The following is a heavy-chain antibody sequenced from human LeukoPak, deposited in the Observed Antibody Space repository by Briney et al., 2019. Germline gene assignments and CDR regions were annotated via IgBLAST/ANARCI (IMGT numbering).Heavy chain of an antibody. CDR3: ATGFHDSSGRDY. Sequence: GASVKVSCKASGYTFTGYYMHWVRQAPGKGLEWMGGFDPEDGETIYAQKFQGRVTMTEDTSTDTAYMELSSLRSEDTAVYYCATGFHDSSGRDYWGQGTLVTVSS. V-gene: IGHV1-24*01. D-gene: IGHD3-22*01. J-gene: IGHJ4*02. CDR2: FDPEDGET. CDR1: GYTFTGYY.